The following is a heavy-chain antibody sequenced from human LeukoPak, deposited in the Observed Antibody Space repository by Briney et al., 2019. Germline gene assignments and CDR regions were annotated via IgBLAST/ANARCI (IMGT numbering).Heavy chain of an antibody. CDR2: IWYDGSNK. V-gene: IGHV3-33*06. CDR1: GFTFNTYA. CDR3: AKDSFDY. J-gene: IGHJ4*02. Sequence: GGSLRLSCAASGFTFNTYAMTWVRQAPGKGLEWVAVIWYDGSNKYYADSVKGRFTISRDNSKNTLYLQMNSLRAEDTAVYYCAKDSFDYWGQGTLVTVSS.